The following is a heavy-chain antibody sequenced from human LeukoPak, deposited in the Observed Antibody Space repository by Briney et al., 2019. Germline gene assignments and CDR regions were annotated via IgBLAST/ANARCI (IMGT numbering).Heavy chain of an antibody. CDR2: VYYSGST. CDR1: GGSISTYF. Sequence: KPSETLSLTCTVSGGSISTYFWSWIRQPPGRGLEWIGYVYYSGSTNYNPSLKSRVTISVDTSKNQFSLKLSSVTAADTAVYYCARGRYTFDYWGQGTLVTVSS. CDR3: ARGRYTFDY. D-gene: IGHD1-1*01. J-gene: IGHJ4*02. V-gene: IGHV4-59*01.